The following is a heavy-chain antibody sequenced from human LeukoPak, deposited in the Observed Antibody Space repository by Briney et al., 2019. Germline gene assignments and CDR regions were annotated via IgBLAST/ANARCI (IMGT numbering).Heavy chain of an antibody. D-gene: IGHD3-10*01. CDR3: ARTGGLYLIKDYYGMDV. Sequence: PGGSLRLSCAASGXTFSSYSMNWVRQAPGKGLEWVSSISSSSSYIYYADSVKGRFTISRDNAKNSLYLQMNSLRAEDTAVYYCARTGGLYLIKDYYGMDVWGQGITVTVSS. J-gene: IGHJ6*02. CDR1: GXTFSSYS. V-gene: IGHV3-21*01. CDR2: ISSSSSYI.